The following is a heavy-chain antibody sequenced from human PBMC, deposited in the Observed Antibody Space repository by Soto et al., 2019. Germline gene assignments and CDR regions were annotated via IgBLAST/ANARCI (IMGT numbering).Heavy chain of an antibody. V-gene: IGHV3-15*07. D-gene: IGHD1-26*01. CDR3: TAFMGAFRY. J-gene: IGHJ4*02. CDR2: IGGSTDGGAT. CDR1: GFTFPNSG. Sequence: VQLVESGGDLVQPGGSLRLSCAASGFTFPNSGMNWVRQAPGKGLEWVGRIGGSTDGGATEYAASVQGRFTISRDDSINPVYLHMKSLNTADTDVYYCTAFMGAFRYWGQGTLVIVSS.